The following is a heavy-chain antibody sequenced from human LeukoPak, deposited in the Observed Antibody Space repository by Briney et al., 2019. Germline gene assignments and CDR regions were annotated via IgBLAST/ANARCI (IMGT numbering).Heavy chain of an antibody. CDR3: AGGRTDIVVVPATLRNYYFDY. Sequence: GGSLRLSCAASGFTFSSYEMNWVRQAPGKGLEWVSYISSSGSTIYYADSVKGRFTISRDNAKNSLYLQMNSLRAEDTAVYYCAGGRTDIVVVPATLRNYYFDYWGQGTLVTVSS. J-gene: IGHJ4*02. CDR1: GFTFSSYE. CDR2: ISSSGSTI. V-gene: IGHV3-48*03. D-gene: IGHD2-2*01.